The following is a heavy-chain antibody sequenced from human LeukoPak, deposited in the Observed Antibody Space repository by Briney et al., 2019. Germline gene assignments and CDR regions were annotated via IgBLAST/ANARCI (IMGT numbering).Heavy chain of an antibody. CDR2: IYTSGTT. CDR3: ASNLVVITWDAFDI. V-gene: IGHV4-4*07. D-gene: IGHD3-22*01. CDR1: GGSISSYY. Sequence: KPSETLSLTCTVSGGSISSYYWSWIRQPAGKGLEWIGRIYTSGTTHYNPSLKSRVTMSVDTSKNQFSPKLSSVTAADTAVYYCASNLVVITWDAFDIWGQGTMVTVSS. J-gene: IGHJ3*02.